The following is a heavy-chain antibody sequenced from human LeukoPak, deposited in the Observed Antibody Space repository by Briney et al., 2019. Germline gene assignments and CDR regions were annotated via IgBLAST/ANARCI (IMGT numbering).Heavy chain of an antibody. CDR1: GASISSGAYH. V-gene: IGHV4-30-4*01. D-gene: IGHD3-10*01. J-gene: IGHJ4*02. Sequence: SETLSLTCTVSGASISSGAYHWSWIRQAPGKGLEWIGQWTGYSGNTDYNPSLKSRATISLDTPKNQFSLRLNSVTTADTAVYFCATYYAGRGGSGYWGQGTLVTVSS. CDR2: WTGYSGNT. CDR3: ATYYAGRGGSGY.